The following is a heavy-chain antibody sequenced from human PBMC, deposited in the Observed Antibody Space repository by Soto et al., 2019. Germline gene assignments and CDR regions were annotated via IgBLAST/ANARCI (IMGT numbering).Heavy chain of an antibody. V-gene: IGHV1-46*01. CDR2: INPVDGRT. D-gene: IGHD3-9*01. CDR1: GYTFTSYY. CDR3: ARPAYYDIWAGYSSHFDF. J-gene: IGHJ4*02. Sequence: ASVKPSCTACGYTFTSYYMHWVRQAPGQGLEWMGRINPVDGRTKYSQKFQGRVTITRNTSASTAYMELSSLRSEDTAVYYCARPAYYDIWAGYSSHFDFWGQGTQVTVS.